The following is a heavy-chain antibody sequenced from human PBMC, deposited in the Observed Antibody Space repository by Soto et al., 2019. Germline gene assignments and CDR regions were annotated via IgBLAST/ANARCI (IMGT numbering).Heavy chain of an antibody. V-gene: IGHV3-30-3*01. Sequence: ESGGGVVQPGRSLRLSCAASGFTFSSYAMHWVRQAPGKGLEWVAVISYDGSNKYYADSVKGRFTISRDNSKNTLYLQMNSLRAEDTAVYYCARDRPLAVAGTPDYWGQGTLVTVSS. CDR1: GFTFSSYA. CDR2: ISYDGSNK. CDR3: ARDRPLAVAGTPDY. D-gene: IGHD6-19*01. J-gene: IGHJ4*02.